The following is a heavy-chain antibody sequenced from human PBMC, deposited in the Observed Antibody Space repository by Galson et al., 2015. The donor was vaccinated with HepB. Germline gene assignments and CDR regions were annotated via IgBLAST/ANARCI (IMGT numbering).Heavy chain of an antibody. CDR1: GFTLSSYG. D-gene: IGHD6-19*01. J-gene: IGHJ4*02. V-gene: IGHV3-33*01. CDR2: IWSDGSNK. CDR3: ARHIGSVTGTCFDY. Sequence: SLRLSCAASGFTLSSYGIHWVRQAPGKGLEWVAVIWSDGSNKYYADSVKGRFTISRDTSKNTLYLQMNSLRAEDTAVYYCARHIGSVTGTCFDYWGQGTLVTVSS.